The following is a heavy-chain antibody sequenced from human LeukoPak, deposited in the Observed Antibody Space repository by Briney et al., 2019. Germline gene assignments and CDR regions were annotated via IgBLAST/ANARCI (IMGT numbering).Heavy chain of an antibody. D-gene: IGHD3-3*01. V-gene: IGHV3-23*01. CDR2: ISGSGGST. CDR1: GFTFSSYA. J-gene: IGHJ4*02. Sequence: GGSLRLSCAASGFTFSSYAMSWVRQAPGKGLEWVSAISGSGGSTYYADSVKGRFTISRDNSKNTLYLQMNSLRAEDTAVYYCARDYYDFWSGYLDYWGQGTLVTVSS. CDR3: ARDYYDFWSGYLDY.